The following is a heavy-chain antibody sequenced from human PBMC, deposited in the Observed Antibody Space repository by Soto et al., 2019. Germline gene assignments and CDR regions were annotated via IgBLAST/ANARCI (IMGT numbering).Heavy chain of an antibody. J-gene: IGHJ5*02. Sequence: SETLSLTCAVSGGSISSGGYSWSWIRQPPGKGLEWIGYIYHSGSTYYNPSLKSRVTISVDRSKNQFSLKLSSVTAADTAVYYCARDARGGSSWYNWFDPWGQGTLVT. V-gene: IGHV4-30-2*01. CDR1: GGSISSGGYS. CDR3: ARDARGGSSWYNWFDP. CDR2: IYHSGST. D-gene: IGHD6-13*01.